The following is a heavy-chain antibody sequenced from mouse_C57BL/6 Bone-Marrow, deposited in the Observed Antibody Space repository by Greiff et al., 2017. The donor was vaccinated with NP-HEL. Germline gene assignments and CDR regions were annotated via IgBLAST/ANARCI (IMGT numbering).Heavy chain of an antibody. D-gene: IGHD1-2*01. CDR1: GYTFTSYG. CDR2: IYPRSGNT. V-gene: IGHV1-81*01. Sequence: QVQLQQPGAELARPGASVKLSCKASGYTFTSYGISWVKQRTGQGLEWIGEIYPRSGNTYYNEKFKGKATLTADKSSSTAYMELRSLTSEDSAVYFCASVPHYYGHYFDYWGQGTTLTVSS. CDR3: ASVPHYYGHYFDY. J-gene: IGHJ2*01.